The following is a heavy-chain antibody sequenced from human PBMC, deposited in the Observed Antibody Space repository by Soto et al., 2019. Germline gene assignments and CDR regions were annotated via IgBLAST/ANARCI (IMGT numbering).Heavy chain of an antibody. J-gene: IGHJ5*02. CDR1: GFTFSSYS. CDR3: AGATRFLEGLCSFDP. Sequence: EVQLVESGGGLVKPGGSLRLSCAASGFTFSSYSMNWVRQAPGKGLEWVSSISSSSSYIYYADSVKGRFTISRDNAKNSTYLQINSLGGGDTAVYYWAGATRFLEGLCSFDPWGQGTLVTVSS. D-gene: IGHD3-3*01. V-gene: IGHV3-21*01. CDR2: ISSSSSYI.